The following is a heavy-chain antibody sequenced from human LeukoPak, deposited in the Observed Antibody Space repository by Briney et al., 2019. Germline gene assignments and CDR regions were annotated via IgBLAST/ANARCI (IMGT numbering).Heavy chain of an antibody. CDR1: GFTFGDYA. V-gene: IGHV3-49*04. CDR3: SRDQTPYY. Sequence: PGGSLRLSCITSGFTFGDYAMTWVRQAPGKGLEWVGFIRSKVYGGTPEYAASVKGRFTISRNDSKGIAYLQMNSLKTEDTAVYYCSRDQTPYYWGQGTLVTASS. J-gene: IGHJ4*02. CDR2: IRSKVYGGTP.